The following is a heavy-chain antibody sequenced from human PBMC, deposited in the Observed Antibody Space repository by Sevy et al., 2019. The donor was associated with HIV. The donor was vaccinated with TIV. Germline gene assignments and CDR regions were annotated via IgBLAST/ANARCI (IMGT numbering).Heavy chain of an antibody. Sequence: SETLSLTCTVSGGSISSYYWSWIRQPPGKGLEWIGYIYYSGSTNYNPSLKSRVTISVDTSKNQFSQKLSSVTAADTAVYYCARVIAACGRYFDYWGQRTLVTVSS. D-gene: IGHD6-6*01. V-gene: IGHV4-59*01. CDR3: ARVIAACGRYFDY. CDR1: GGSISSYY. J-gene: IGHJ4*02. CDR2: IYYSGST.